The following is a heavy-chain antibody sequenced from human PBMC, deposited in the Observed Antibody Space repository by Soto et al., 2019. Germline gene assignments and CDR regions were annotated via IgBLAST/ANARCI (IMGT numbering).Heavy chain of an antibody. CDR2: INPNNGGT. V-gene: IGHV1-2*02. Sequence: ASVKVSCKAAGYIFPGYFMNCVRKAPGQGLEWMGWINPNNGGTNDAQKFQGRVTLTGDTSISSTYMDLSRLRSHNTAMYYCASVYSSRWEYSYYGMDVWGPGTTVTVS. CDR3: ASVYSSRWEYSYYGMDV. J-gene: IGHJ6*02. CDR1: GYIFPGYF. D-gene: IGHD6-13*01.